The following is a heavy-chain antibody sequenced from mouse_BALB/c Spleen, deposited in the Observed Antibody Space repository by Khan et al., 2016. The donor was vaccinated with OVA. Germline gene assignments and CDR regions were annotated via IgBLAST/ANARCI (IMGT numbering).Heavy chain of an antibody. V-gene: IGHV7-3*02. D-gene: IGHD4-1*01. J-gene: IGHJ3*01. CDR1: GFTFTDYY. Sequence: EVELVESGGGLVQPGGSLRLSCATSGFTFTDYYMSWVRQPPGKALEWLGFIRNKANGYTTEYIASVKGRFTISRDNSQSILYLQMNTLRVEDNATYYGAGDPPNWDCRFAYWGQGTLVTVSA. CDR3: AGDPPNWDCRFAY. CDR2: IRNKANGYTT.